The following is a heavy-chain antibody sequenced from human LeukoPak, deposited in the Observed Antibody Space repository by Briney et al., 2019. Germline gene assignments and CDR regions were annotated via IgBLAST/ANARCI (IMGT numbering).Heavy chain of an antibody. CDR1: GGSISSGDYY. V-gene: IGHV4-30-4*01. Sequence: SQTLSLTCTVSGGSISSGDYYWSWIRQPPGKGLEWIGYIYYSGSTYYNPSLKSRVTISVDTSKNQFSLKLSSVTAADTAVYYCARDGRGTYYYDSSGTSNWFDPWGQGTLVTVSS. CDR2: IYYSGST. J-gene: IGHJ5*02. D-gene: IGHD3-22*01. CDR3: ARDGRGTYYYDSSGTSNWFDP.